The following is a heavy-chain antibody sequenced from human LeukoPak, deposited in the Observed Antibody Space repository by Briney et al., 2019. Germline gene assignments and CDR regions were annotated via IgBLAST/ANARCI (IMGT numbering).Heavy chain of an antibody. D-gene: IGHD1-26*01. V-gene: IGHV3-21*06. CDR2: INSNSYI. J-gene: IGHJ4*02. CDR1: GFTFSDFS. CDR3: ARGSLGRTTGPPYD. Sequence: PGGSLRLSCAASGFTFSDFSMSWVRQAPGRGLEWVSVINSNSYIFDSDSVKGRFTISRDNAKNSLYLQMNSLRAEDTAVYYCARGSLGRTTGPPYDWGRGTLLTVSS.